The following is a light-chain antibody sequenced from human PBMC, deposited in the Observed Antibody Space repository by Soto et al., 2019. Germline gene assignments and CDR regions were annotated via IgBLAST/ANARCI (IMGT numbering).Light chain of an antibody. CDR1: QSFSSNY. CDR2: GAS. J-gene: IGKJ3*01. V-gene: IGKV3-20*01. CDR3: QQYGSSPFT. Sequence: EIVLTQSPGTLSLSPGERATLSCRASQSFSSNYLAWYQHKPGQAPRLLIYGASNRATGIPDRFSGSGSGTDFTLTISRLEPEDFAVYYSQQYGSSPFTFGPGTKVDIK.